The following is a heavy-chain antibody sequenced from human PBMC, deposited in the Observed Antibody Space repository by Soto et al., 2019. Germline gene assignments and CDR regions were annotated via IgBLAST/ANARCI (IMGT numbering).Heavy chain of an antibody. CDR2: INSGKGNT. CDR1: GYTFTSYA. V-gene: IGHV1-3*04. Sequence: ASVKVSCKASGYTFTSYAMHWVRQAPGQRLEWMGWINSGKGNTKYSEKFQGRVTITSDTSASTAYMDLSSLRSEDTAMYYCARAGDDCSAANCYVIDYWGQGTLVTVSS. CDR3: ARAGDDCSAANCYVIDY. D-gene: IGHD2-2*01. J-gene: IGHJ4*02.